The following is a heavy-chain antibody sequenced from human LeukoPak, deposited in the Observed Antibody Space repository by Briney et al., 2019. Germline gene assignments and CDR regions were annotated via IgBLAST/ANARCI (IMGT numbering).Heavy chain of an antibody. D-gene: IGHD2-21*01. J-gene: IGHJ6*02. V-gene: IGHV3-33*01. CDR2: IWDDGSNK. Sequence: GGSLRLSCAASGFSFSGYGMHCVRQAPGKGLEWVAVIWDDGSNKHDADSVKGRFTISRDNSKNTLYLQMNSLRAEDTAVYYCARVSDYYYGMDVWGQGTTVTVSS. CDR1: GFSFSGYG. CDR3: ARVSDYYYGMDV.